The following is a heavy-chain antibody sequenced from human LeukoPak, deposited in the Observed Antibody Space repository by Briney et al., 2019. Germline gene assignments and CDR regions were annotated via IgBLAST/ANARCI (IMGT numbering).Heavy chain of an antibody. V-gene: IGHV3-23*01. D-gene: IGHD2-8*01. CDR3: ARGYFNGIDI. CDR1: GFTFSSYA. J-gene: IGHJ3*02. Sequence: GGSLRLSCAASGFTFSSYAMSWVRQAPGKGLEWVSAISGSGGSTYYADSVKGRFTISRENAKNSLYLQMNSLRAGDTAVYYCARGYFNGIDIWGQGTMVTVSS. CDR2: ISGSGGST.